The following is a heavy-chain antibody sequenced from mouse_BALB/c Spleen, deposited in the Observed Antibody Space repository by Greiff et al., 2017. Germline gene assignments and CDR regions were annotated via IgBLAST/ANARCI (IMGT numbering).Heavy chain of an antibody. Sequence: LVESGGGLVQPGGSRKLSCAASGFTFSSFGMHWVRQAPEKGLEWVAYISSGSSTIYYADTVKGRFTISRDNPKNTLFLQMTSLRSEDTAMYYCAREGNYAMDYWGQGTSVTVSS. CDR2: ISSGSSTI. CDR3: AREGNYAMDY. CDR1: GFTFSSFG. J-gene: IGHJ4*01. V-gene: IGHV5-17*02.